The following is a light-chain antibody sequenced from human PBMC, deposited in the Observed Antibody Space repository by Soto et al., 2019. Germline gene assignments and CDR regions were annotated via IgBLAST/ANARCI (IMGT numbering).Light chain of an antibody. CDR1: ALPKQY. CDR3: LSPDSSASDCV. J-gene: IGLJ3*02. CDR2: KDN. V-gene: IGLV3-25*02. Sequence: SYELTQPPSVSVSPGQTASITCSGDALPKQYAYWYQQKPGQAPVLVMYKDNERPSGIPERFSGSSSGTTATLTISGVQAEDEADYYCLSPDSSASDCVFGGGTKLTVL.